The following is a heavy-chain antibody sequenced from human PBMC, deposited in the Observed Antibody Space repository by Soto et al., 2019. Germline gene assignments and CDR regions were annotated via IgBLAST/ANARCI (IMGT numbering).Heavy chain of an antibody. D-gene: IGHD2-2*01. J-gene: IGHJ6*02. CDR2: FHYSENS. V-gene: IGHV4-39*01. CDR3: ARLGGYCSTTSCYGFYGMDV. CDR1: GGSISSGPYS. Sequence: QLQLQESGPGLVKPSETLSLTCTVSGGSISSGPYSWGWIRQPPGEGLDWIGTFHYSENSYYNPSLESQVTISVDTSKNQFSPKVTSVTVADTAIYYCARLGGYCSTTSCYGFYGMDVWGQGTTVIVSS.